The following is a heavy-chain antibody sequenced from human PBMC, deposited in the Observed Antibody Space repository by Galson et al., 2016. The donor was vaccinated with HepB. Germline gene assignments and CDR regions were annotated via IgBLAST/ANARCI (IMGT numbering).Heavy chain of an antibody. Sequence: SLRLSCAASGFPFSNYAMAWVRQAPGKGPEWLSLITASADTTYYGDYAQGRFTISRDNSKTTVYLQMNSLRAEDTAVYYCAKWGIACPERAFDSWGRGTLITVSS. CDR1: GFPFSNYA. D-gene: IGHD3-16*01. CDR2: ITASADTT. V-gene: IGHV3-23*01. J-gene: IGHJ4*02. CDR3: AKWGIACPERAFDS.